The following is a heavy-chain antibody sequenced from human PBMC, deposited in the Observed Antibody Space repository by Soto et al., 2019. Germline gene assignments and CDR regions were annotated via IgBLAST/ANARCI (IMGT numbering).Heavy chain of an antibody. CDR1: GFTFSNYA. CDR2: ISGDSGST. V-gene: IGHV3-23*01. J-gene: IGHJ6*02. Sequence: GGSLRLSCAASGFTFSNYAMSWVRQAPGKGLEWVSAISGDSGSTYYADSVKGRFTISRDNAKDSLFLQMNNLRAEDTAVYYCVRDWSTFWGMDVWGQGTTVTVSS. CDR3: VRDWSTFWGMDV.